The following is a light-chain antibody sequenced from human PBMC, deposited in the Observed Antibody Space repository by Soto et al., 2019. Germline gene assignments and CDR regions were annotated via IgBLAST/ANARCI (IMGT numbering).Light chain of an antibody. CDR2: KAS. Sequence: DLQMTQSPSTLSGSVGDRVTITCRASQSISTWLAWYQQKPGKAPKLLIYKASTLKSGVPSRFSGSGSGTEFTLNISSLQPDDGATYYCQHYNSYSEAFGQGTKVDIK. V-gene: IGKV1-5*03. CDR1: QSISTW. J-gene: IGKJ1*01. CDR3: QHYNSYSEA.